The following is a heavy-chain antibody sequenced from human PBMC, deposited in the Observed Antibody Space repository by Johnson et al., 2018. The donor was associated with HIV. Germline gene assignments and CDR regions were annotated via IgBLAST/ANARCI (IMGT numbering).Heavy chain of an antibody. CDR1: VFTFSTYA. V-gene: IGHV3-64*04. D-gene: IGHD1-26*01. J-gene: IGHJ3*02. Sequence: QVQLVESGGGVVQPGGSLRLSCADSVFTFSTYAMHWVRQAPGKGLEYVSGVSSNGGKTYYADSVKGRFTISRDNSKNTLYLQMNSLRAEDTAVYYCAKSWHSGSLYDAFHIWGQGTMVTVSS. CDR3: AKSWHSGSLYDAFHI. CDR2: VSSNGGKT.